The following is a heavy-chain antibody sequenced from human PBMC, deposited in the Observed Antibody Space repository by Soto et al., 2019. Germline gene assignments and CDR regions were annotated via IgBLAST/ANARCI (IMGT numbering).Heavy chain of an antibody. CDR1: GFTFSKFA. D-gene: IGHD3-10*01. CDR2: ISNSFSDGNT. J-gene: IGHJ4*02. Sequence: DVRLLESGGNLVQPGGSLRLSCVASGFTFSKFAMNWVRQAPGKGLEWVSAISNSFSDGNTHYADSVKGRLTISRDNDKSTVFLEMNSLRAEDTAVYYCAEVFSPEGGNYFEYWGQGTLVTVSS. V-gene: IGHV3-23*01. CDR3: AEVFSPEGGNYFEY.